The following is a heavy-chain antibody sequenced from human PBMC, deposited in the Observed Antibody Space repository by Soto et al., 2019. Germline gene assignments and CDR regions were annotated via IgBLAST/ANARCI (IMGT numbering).Heavy chain of an antibody. CDR2: IYYSGST. D-gene: IGHD5-18*01. Sequence: SETLSLTCTVSGGSISSYYGSWIRQPPGKGLEWIGYIYYSGSTNYNPSLKSRVTISVDTSKNQFSLKLSSVTAADTAVYYCARGLRIQLWLHHFDYWGQGTLVTVSS. CDR1: GGSISSYY. V-gene: IGHV4-59*01. CDR3: ARGLRIQLWLHHFDY. J-gene: IGHJ4*02.